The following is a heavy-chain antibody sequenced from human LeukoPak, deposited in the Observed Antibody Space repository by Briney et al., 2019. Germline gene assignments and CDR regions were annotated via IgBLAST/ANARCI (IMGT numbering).Heavy chain of an antibody. V-gene: IGHV4-59*12. J-gene: IGHJ5*02. CDR2: IYYSGST. Sequence: EPSETLSLTCTVSGGSISSYYWSWIRQPPGKGLEWIGYIYYSGSTNYNPSLKSRVTISVDTSKNQFSLKLSSVTAADTAVYYCARERRYSGSYWEYNWFDPWGQGTLVTVSS. CDR3: ARERRYSGSYWEYNWFDP. CDR1: GGSISSYY. D-gene: IGHD1-26*01.